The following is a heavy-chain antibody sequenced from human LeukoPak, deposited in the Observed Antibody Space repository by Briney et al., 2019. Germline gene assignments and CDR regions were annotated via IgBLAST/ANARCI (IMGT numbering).Heavy chain of an antibody. CDR2: ISSSSSYI. Sequence: PGGSLRLSCAASGFTFSSYSMNWVRQAPGKGLEWVSSISSSSSYIYYADSVKGRFTISRDNAKNSLYLQMNSLRAEDTAVYYRARAGSSSWYPSFFDYWGQGTLVTVSS. V-gene: IGHV3-21*01. J-gene: IGHJ4*02. D-gene: IGHD6-13*01. CDR1: GFTFSSYS. CDR3: ARAGSSSWYPSFFDY.